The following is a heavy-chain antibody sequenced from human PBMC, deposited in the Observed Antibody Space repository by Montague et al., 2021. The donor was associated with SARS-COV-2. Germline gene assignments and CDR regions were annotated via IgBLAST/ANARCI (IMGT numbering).Heavy chain of an antibody. CDR2: XXWDDDK. CDR1: GFSLITSGMC. CDR3: ARIWGATRGDAFDI. V-gene: IGHV2-70*01. Sequence: PALVKPTQTLTLTCTFSGFSLITSGMCVSWIRQPPGKALEWLALXXWDDDKYYSTSLKTRLTISKDTSKNQVVLTMTNMDPVDTATYYCARIWGATRGDAFDIWGQGTMVTVSS. J-gene: IGHJ3*02. D-gene: IGHD1-26*01.